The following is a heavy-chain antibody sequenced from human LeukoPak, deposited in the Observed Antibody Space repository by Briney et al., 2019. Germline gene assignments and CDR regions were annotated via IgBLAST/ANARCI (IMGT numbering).Heavy chain of an antibody. CDR3: ARTRVAAAGKVNWFDP. D-gene: IGHD6-13*01. J-gene: IGHJ5*02. Sequence: SETLSLTCTVSGGSISSYYWSWIRQPAGKGLEWIGRIYTSGSTNYNPSLKSRVTMSVDTSKNQFSLKLSSVTAADTAVYYCARTRVAAAGKVNWFDPWGQGTLVTVSS. CDR2: IYTSGST. CDR1: GGSISSYY. V-gene: IGHV4-4*07.